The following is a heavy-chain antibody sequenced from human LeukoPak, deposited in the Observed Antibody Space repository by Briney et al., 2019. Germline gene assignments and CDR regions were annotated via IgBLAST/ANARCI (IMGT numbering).Heavy chain of an antibody. D-gene: IGHD3-22*01. J-gene: IGHJ6*02. CDR2: ISTSSTYI. V-gene: IGHV3-21*01. Sequence: GGSLRLSCAASGFTFSSYTMNWVRQPPGKGLEWVSSISTSSTYIYYADSVKGRFTISRDNAKNSLYLQMNSLRAEDTAVYYCARSHDNSGYFFYYGLDVWGQGTTVTVS. CDR3: ARSHDNSGYFFYYGLDV. CDR1: GFTFSSYT.